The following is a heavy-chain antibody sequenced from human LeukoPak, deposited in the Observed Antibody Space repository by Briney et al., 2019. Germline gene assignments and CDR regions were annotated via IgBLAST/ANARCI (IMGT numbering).Heavy chain of an antibody. CDR3: AKGGDYGSGSYYTHIDY. D-gene: IGHD3-10*01. V-gene: IGHV3-30*18. J-gene: IGHJ4*02. Sequence: GGFLRLSCAASGFTFSSHDMHWVRQAPGKGLEWVAIISYDGGKKDYADSVKGRFTISRDNSKNALYLQMNSLRAEDTAVYYCAKGGDYGSGSYYTHIDYWGQGTLVTVSS. CDR2: ISYDGGKK. CDR1: GFTFSSHD.